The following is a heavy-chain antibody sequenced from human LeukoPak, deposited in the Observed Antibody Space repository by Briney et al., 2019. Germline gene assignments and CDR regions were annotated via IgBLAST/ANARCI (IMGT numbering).Heavy chain of an antibody. CDR1: GYSISNGYY. V-gene: IGHV4-34*01. D-gene: IGHD3-22*01. CDR2: INHSGST. Sequence: SETLSLTCAVSGYSISNGYYWSWIRQPPGKGLEWIGEINHSGSTNYNPSLKSRVTISVDTSKNQFSLKLSSVTAADTAVYYCARGPYYYDSSGYSYWGQGTLVTVSS. CDR3: ARGPYYYDSSGYSY. J-gene: IGHJ4*02.